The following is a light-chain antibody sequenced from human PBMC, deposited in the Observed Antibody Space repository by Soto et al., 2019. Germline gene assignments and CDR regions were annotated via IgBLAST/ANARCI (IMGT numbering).Light chain of an antibody. J-gene: IGKJ1*01. CDR2: AAS. CDR3: QQSYSTTWT. V-gene: IGKV1-39*01. Sequence: DIQMTQSPSFLSASVGDRVTITCRASQGISTHLNWYQQKPGKAPKLLIYAASSLQSGVPSRFSGSGSETDFTLTISSLQPEDFATYSCQQSYSTTWTFGQGTKVEIK. CDR1: QGISTH.